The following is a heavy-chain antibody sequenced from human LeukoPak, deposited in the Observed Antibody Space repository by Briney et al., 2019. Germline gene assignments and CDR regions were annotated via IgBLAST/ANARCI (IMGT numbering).Heavy chain of an antibody. Sequence: GGSLRLSCAVSGFTFRSYAMNWVRQAPGKGLEWVAAITADGGSTHYTTSVKGRFIISRDTPKNTLSPQMNNLRAEDTAVYFCARVWLRDYMDVWGEGTTVSVSS. CDR1: GFTFRSYA. CDR2: ITADGGST. J-gene: IGHJ6*03. V-gene: IGHV3-23*01. CDR3: ARVWLRDYMDV. D-gene: IGHD5-12*01.